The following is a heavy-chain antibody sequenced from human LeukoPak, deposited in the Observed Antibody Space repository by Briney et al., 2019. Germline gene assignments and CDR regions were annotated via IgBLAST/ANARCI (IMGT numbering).Heavy chain of an antibody. CDR2: IYHSGST. CDR3: ARGERSSSWYPGLFDY. CDR1: GGSISSSNR. Sequence: SETLSLTCAVSGGSISSSNRRSWVRQPPGKGLEWIGEIYHSGSTNYNPSLKSRVTISVDKSKNQFSLKLSSVTAADTAVYYCARGERSSSWYPGLFDYWGQGTLVTVSS. D-gene: IGHD6-13*01. J-gene: IGHJ4*02. V-gene: IGHV4-4*02.